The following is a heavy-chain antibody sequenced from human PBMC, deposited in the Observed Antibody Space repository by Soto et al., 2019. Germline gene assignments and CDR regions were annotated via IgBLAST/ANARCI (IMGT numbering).Heavy chain of an antibody. V-gene: IGHV4-34*01. CDR2: INHSGST. CDR1: GGSFSGYY. Sequence: SETLSLTCAVYGGSFSGYYWSWIRQPPGKGLEWIGEINHSGSTNYNPSLKSRVTISVDTSKNQFSLKLSSVTAADTAVYYCARVVWGVVNTFDYWGQGTLVTVSS. CDR3: ARVVWGVVNTFDY. D-gene: IGHD3-22*01. J-gene: IGHJ4*02.